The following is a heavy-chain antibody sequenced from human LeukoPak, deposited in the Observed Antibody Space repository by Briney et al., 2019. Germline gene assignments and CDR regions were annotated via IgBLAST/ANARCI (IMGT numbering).Heavy chain of an antibody. V-gene: IGHV3-21*01. CDR3: ARDPGGSTSP. CDR1: GFTFSSYS. Sequence: GGSLRLSCAASGFTFSSYSMNWVRQAPGKGLEWVSSISSSSSYIYYADSVKGRFTISRDNAKNSLYLKMNSLRAEDTAVYYCARDPGGSTSPWSQGTLVTVSS. CDR2: ISSSSSYI. D-gene: IGHD2-2*01. J-gene: IGHJ5*02.